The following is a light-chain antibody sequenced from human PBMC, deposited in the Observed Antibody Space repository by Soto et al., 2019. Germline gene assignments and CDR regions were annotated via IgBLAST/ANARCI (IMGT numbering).Light chain of an antibody. V-gene: IGKV1-9*01. CDR1: QGISFY. CDR3: QQLNTYPLT. CDR2: HAS. J-gene: IGKJ4*01. Sequence: DIQLAQSPSFLSASIGDRVTFTCRASQGISFYLAWYQQKPGRAPQLLIYHASTLQSGVPSRFSGSGSGTEFTLTIGSLQPEHFATYYCQQLNTYPLTFGGGTKVDI.